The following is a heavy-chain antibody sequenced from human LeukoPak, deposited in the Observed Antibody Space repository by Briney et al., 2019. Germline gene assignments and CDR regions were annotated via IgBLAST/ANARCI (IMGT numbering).Heavy chain of an antibody. V-gene: IGHV3-30*18. D-gene: IGHD1-26*01. J-gene: IGHJ4*02. CDR3: AKRSDSGSHPFHY. CDR1: GFTFSRYG. Sequence: GGSLRLACAVSGFTFSRYGMDCVRQAPGKGLEWVAVISYDGSHKYYGDSVKGRLTISRDNSKNTVYLQMSSLRTEDTAVYYCAKRSDSGSHPFHYWGQGTLVTVSS. CDR2: ISYDGSHK.